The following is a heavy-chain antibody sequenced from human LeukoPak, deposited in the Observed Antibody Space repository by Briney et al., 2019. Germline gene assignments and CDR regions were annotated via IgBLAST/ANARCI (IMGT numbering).Heavy chain of an antibody. J-gene: IGHJ6*02. V-gene: IGHV4-34*01. CDR3: ARFRVVPAARTKRYGMDV. CDR2: INHSGST. CDR1: GGSFSGYY. D-gene: IGHD2-2*01. Sequence: SETLSLTCAVYGGSFSGYYWSWIRQPPGKGLEWIGEINHSGSTNYNPSLKSRATISVDTSKNQFSLKLSSVTAVDTAVYYCARFRVVPAARTKRYGMDVWGQGTTVTVSS.